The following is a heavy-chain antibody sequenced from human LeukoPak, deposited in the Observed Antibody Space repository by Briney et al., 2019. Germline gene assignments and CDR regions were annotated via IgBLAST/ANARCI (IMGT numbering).Heavy chain of an antibody. Sequence: GASVKVSCKXSGDTLTELSMHWVRQAPGKGLEWMGGFDPEDGESIYAQKFQGRVTMTEDTSTDTAYMELSSLRSEDTAVYYCATDQRYNNNRQNDYWGPGTLVTVSS. CDR2: FDPEDGES. CDR3: ATDQRYNNNRQNDY. J-gene: IGHJ4*02. CDR1: GDTLTELS. D-gene: IGHD1-1*01. V-gene: IGHV1-24*01.